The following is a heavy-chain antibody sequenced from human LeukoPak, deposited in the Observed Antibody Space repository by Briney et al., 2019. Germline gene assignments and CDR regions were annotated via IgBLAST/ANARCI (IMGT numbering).Heavy chain of an antibody. D-gene: IGHD3-22*01. J-gene: IGHJ5*02. CDR2: IRSNSDGGTI. CDR3: ATDFYDST. V-gene: IGHV3-15*07. CDR1: GFTVSSNY. Sequence: NPGGSLRLSCAASGFTVSSNYMNWVRQAPGKGLEWVGRIRSNSDGGTIDYAAPVKGRFTLSRDDSKTTLYLQMNSLQTEDTAVYYCATDFYDSTWGQGTLVTVSS.